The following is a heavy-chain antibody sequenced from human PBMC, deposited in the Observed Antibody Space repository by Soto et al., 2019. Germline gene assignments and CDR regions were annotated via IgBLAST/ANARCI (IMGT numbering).Heavy chain of an antibody. CDR2: INPNSGGT. CDR1: RYTFTGYY. D-gene: IGHD5-12*01. V-gene: IGHV1-2*04. Sequence: GASVKVSCKASRYTFTGYYMHWVRQAPGQGLEWMGWINPNSGGTNYAQKFQGWVTMTRDTSISTAYMELSRLRSDDTAVCYCARGGSGYENYYGMDVWGQGTTVTV. J-gene: IGHJ6*02. CDR3: ARGGSGYENYYGMDV.